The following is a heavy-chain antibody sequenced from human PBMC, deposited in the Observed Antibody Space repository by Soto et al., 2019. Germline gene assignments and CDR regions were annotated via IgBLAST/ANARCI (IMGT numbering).Heavy chain of an antibody. D-gene: IGHD3-16*01. J-gene: IGHJ6*02. CDR2: ITWNGANT. CDR1: GFRFDEYN. V-gene: IGHV3-43*01. Sequence: GGSLRLSCAASGFRFDEYNMHWVRQAPGKGLEWLSLITWNGANTYYADSVKGRFTISRDGTTKSVSLQMTSLRREDTGLYYCARETLSYGSALDVWGQGTTVTVSS. CDR3: ARETLSYGSALDV.